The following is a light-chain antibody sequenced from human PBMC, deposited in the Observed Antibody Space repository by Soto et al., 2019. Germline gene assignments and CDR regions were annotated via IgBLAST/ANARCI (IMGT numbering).Light chain of an antibody. CDR3: LQYNSYPWA. CDR2: KAS. CDR1: QSLSSW. J-gene: IGKJ1*01. V-gene: IGKV1-5*03. Sequence: DIQMTQSPSTLSASVGDRVTITCRASQSLSSWLAWYQQKPGKAPKLLIYKASSLESGDPSRFSGSGSGTEFTLTISSLQPDDFATHYCLQYNSYPWAFGQGTKVEIK.